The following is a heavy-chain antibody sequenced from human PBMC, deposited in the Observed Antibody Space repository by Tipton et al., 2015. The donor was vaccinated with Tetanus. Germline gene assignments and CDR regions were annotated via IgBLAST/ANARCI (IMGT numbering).Heavy chain of an antibody. Sequence: QLVQSGAEVKKPGASVKVSCKASGYTFTSYGISWVRQAPGQGLEWMGWISAYNGNTNYAQKLQGRVTMTTDTSASTAYMELRSLRSDDTAVYYCARTLRSYYYYYGMDVWGQGTTVPVSS. D-gene: IGHD2-15*01. CDR1: GYTFTSYG. CDR2: ISAYNGNT. V-gene: IGHV1-18*01. J-gene: IGHJ6*02. CDR3: ARTLRSYYYYYGMDV.